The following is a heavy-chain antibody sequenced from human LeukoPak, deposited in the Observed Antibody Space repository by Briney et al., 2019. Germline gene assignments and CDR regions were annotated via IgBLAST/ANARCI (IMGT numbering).Heavy chain of an antibody. CDR3: ARLREDINWYFDY. V-gene: IGHV1-2*02. CDR1: GYTFTDYY. D-gene: IGHD1-1*01. CDR2: INPSSGGA. J-gene: IGHJ4*02. Sequence: ASVTVSCKASGYTFTDYYIHWVRQAPGQGLEWMGWINPSSGGADYVQKFQGRVTMTRDTSISTVYMEVSRLTSDDTAVYYCARLREDINWYFDYWGQGTLVAVSS.